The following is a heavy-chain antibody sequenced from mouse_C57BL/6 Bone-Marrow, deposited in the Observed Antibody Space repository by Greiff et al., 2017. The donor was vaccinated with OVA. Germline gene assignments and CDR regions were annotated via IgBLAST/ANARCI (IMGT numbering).Heavy chain of an antibody. CDR2: IDPEDGET. CDR1: GFTIKDYY. J-gene: IGHJ2*01. Sequence: EVKLVESGAELVKPGASVKLSCTASGFTIKDYYMHWVKQRTEQGLEWIGRIDPEDGETKYAPEFQGKATITADTSSNTAYLQLSSLTSEDTAVYYCAREDYWGQGTTLTVSS. V-gene: IGHV14-2*01. CDR3: AREDY.